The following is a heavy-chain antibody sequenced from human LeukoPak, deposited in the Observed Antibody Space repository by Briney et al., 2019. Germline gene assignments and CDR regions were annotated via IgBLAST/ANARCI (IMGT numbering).Heavy chain of an antibody. CDR1: GYTFTSYY. CDR3: ARGWDDILTGHRELDY. Sequence: ASVKVSCKASGYTFTSYYMHWVRQAPGQGLEWMGIINPSGGSTSYAQKFQGRVTMTRDTSTSTVYMELSSLRSEDTAVYYCARGWDDILTGHRELDYWGQGTLVTVSS. D-gene: IGHD3-9*01. V-gene: IGHV1-46*01. J-gene: IGHJ4*02. CDR2: INPSGGST.